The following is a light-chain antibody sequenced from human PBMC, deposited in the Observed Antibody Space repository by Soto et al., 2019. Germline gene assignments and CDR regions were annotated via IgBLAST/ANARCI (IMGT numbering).Light chain of an antibody. CDR1: QSVSSSY. Sequence: EIVLTQSPGTLSLSPGERATLSCSASQSVSSSYLAWYQQKPGQAPRLLIYGASSRATGIPDRFSGSGSGTDFTFTISRLEPEDFAVYYCQQYGSSPRTFGQGTKVDIK. CDR3: QQYGSSPRT. J-gene: IGKJ1*01. CDR2: GAS. V-gene: IGKV3-20*01.